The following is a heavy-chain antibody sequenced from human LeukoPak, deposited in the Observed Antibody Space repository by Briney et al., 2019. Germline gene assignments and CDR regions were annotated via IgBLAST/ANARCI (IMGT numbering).Heavy chain of an antibody. CDR2: IDSDGSST. V-gene: IGHV3-74*01. CDR1: GFTFSSYW. J-gene: IGHJ4*02. D-gene: IGHD3-3*01. CDR3: ARDAFGVDKNPF. Sequence: GGSLRLSCVASGFTFSSYWMHWVRQAPGKGLVWVSRIDSDGSSTSYADSVKGRFTISRDNAKNTVYLQMNSLRAEDTAVYYCARDAFGVDKNPFWGQGTLVTVSS.